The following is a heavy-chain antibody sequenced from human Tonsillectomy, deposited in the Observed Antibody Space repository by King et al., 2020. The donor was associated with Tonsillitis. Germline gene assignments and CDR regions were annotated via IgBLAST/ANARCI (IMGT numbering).Heavy chain of an antibody. D-gene: IGHD3-22*01. V-gene: IGHV4-30-4*01. Sequence: QLQESGPGLVKPSQTLSLTCTVSGGSISSDDYYWNWLRQPPGKGLEWIGNIYHTGSSNSNPSLKSRVTISVDSSKNQFSLQLTTVTAADTAVYYCARDAPHDNFYALDVWVQGTTVTVSS. CDR2: IYHTGSS. CDR3: ARDAPHDNFYALDV. CDR1: GGSISSDDYY. J-gene: IGHJ6*02.